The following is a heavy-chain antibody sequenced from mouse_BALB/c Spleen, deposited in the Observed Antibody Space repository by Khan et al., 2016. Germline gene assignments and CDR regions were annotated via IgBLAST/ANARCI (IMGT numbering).Heavy chain of an antibody. CDR3: AREGGTTVVAPGYFDV. D-gene: IGHD1-1*01. CDR2: INTYTGEP. Sequence: QIQLVQSGPDLKKPGETVKISCKASGYTFTSYGLNWVKQAPGKGLKWMGWINTYTGEPTYADDFKGRFAFSLETSASTAYLQINNLKNEDMATYFCAREGGTTVVAPGYFDVWGAGTTVTVSS. J-gene: IGHJ1*01. V-gene: IGHV9-1*02. CDR1: GYTFTSYG.